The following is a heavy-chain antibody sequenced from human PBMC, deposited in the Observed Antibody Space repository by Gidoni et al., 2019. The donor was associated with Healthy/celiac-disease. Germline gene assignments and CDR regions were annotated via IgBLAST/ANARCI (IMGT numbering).Heavy chain of an antibody. CDR2: IYPGDYDT. CDR3: AILGLYSGSYSFDPDV. CDR1: GYGFTSYW. J-gene: IGHJ6*02. V-gene: IGHV5-51*01. D-gene: IGHD1-26*01. Sequence: EVQLVQSGAEVKKTGESLKISCQGSGYGFTSYWIGWLRQMTGKGLEWSGVIYPGDYDTRDSPSFQGQVTISADKSISTAYLQWSSLKASDTAMYYCAILGLYSGSYSFDPDVWGQGTTVTVSS.